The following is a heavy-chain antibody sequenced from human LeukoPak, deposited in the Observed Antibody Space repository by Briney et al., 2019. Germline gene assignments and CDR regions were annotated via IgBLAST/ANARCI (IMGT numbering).Heavy chain of an antibody. CDR3: AKQLGYCSDGSCYFPY. V-gene: IGHV3-23*01. Sequence: GGSLRLSCAASGFTFSSSAMSWVRQATGKGLEWVSAISNNGGYTYYADSVQGRFTISRDNSKSTLCLQMNSLRAEDTAVYYCAKQLGYCSDGSCYFPYWGQGTLVTVSS. J-gene: IGHJ4*02. D-gene: IGHD2-15*01. CDR2: ISNNGGYT. CDR1: GFTFSSSA.